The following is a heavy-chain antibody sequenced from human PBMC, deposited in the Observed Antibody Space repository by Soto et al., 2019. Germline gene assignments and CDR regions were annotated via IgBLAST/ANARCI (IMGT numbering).Heavy chain of an antibody. J-gene: IGHJ6*02. CDR2: IIPIFGTA. Sequence: GSSVKVSCKASGGTFSSYAISWVRQAPGQGLEWMGGIIPIFGTANYAQKFQGRVTITADESTSTAYMELSSLRSEDTAVYYCASSYYYGSGSPYGMDVWGQGTTVTVSS. CDR3: ASSYYYGSGSPYGMDV. V-gene: IGHV1-69*13. D-gene: IGHD3-10*01. CDR1: GGTFSSYA.